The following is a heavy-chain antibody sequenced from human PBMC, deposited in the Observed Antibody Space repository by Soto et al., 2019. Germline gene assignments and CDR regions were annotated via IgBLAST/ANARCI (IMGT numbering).Heavy chain of an antibody. CDR2: ISSSGGST. V-gene: IGHV3-23*01. CDR1: GFTFSSYS. Sequence: LRLSCAASGFTFSSYSMNWVRQAPGKGLEWVSYISSSGGSTYYADSVKGRFTISRDNSKNTLYLQMNSLRAEDTAVYYCAKDLAYCGGDCYPSGMDVWGQGTTVTVSS. D-gene: IGHD2-21*02. CDR3: AKDLAYCGGDCYPSGMDV. J-gene: IGHJ6*02.